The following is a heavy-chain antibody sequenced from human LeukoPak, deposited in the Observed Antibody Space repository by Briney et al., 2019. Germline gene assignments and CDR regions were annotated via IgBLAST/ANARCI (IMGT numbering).Heavy chain of an antibody. J-gene: IGHJ4*02. CDR1: GFTFDDYA. Sequence: PGGSLGLSCAASGFTFDDYAMHWVRQAPGKGLEWVSGISWNSGSIGYADSVKGRFTISRDNAKNSLYLQMNSLRAEDTALYYCAKDIAPIVGATTDGGFDYWGQGTLVTVSS. CDR3: AKDIAPIVGATTDGGFDY. D-gene: IGHD1-26*01. CDR2: ISWNSGSI. V-gene: IGHV3-9*01.